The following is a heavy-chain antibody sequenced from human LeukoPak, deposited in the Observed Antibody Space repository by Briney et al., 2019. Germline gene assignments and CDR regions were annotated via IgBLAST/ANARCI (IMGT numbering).Heavy chain of an antibody. V-gene: IGHV3-21*01. J-gene: IGHJ6*02. CDR1: GFTFSSYS. CDR3: AKDQGIGTTRYYYYGMDV. D-gene: IGHD4-17*01. CDR2: ISSSSSYI. Sequence: KPGGSLRLSCAASGFTFSSYSMNWVRQAPGKGLEWVSSISSSSSYIYYADSVKGQFTISRDNAKNSLYLQMNSLRAEDTAVYYCAKDQGIGTTRYYYYGMDVWGQGTTVTVSS.